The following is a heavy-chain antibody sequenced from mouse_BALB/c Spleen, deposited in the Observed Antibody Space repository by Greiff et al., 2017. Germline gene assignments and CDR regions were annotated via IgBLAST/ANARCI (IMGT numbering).Heavy chain of an antibody. CDR1: GFTFSDYY. V-gene: IGHV5-4*02. CDR3: ARGGTVAFDY. D-gene: IGHD1-1*01. J-gene: IGHJ2*01. CDR2: ISDGGSYT. Sequence: EVMLVESGGGLVKPGGSLKLSCAASGFTFSDYYMYWVRQTPEKRLEWVATISDGGSYTYYPDSVKGRFTISRDNAKNNLYLQMSSLKSEDTAMYYCARGGTVAFDYWGQGTTLTVSS.